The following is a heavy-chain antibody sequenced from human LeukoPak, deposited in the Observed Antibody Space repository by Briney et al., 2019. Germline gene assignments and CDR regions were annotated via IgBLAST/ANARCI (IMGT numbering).Heavy chain of an antibody. Sequence: PGGSLRLSCAASGFTFSSYGMHWVRQAPGKGLEGGAFIRYDGSSKYYADSVKGRFTISRDNSKNTLYLQMNSLRAEDTAVYYCAKGYSGYDLLDYWGQGTLVTVSS. CDR1: GFTFSSYG. D-gene: IGHD5-12*01. CDR3: AKGYSGYDLLDY. CDR2: IRYDGSSK. V-gene: IGHV3-30*02. J-gene: IGHJ4*02.